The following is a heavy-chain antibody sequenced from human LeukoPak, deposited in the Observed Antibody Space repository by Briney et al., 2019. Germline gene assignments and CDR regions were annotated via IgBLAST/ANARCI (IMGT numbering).Heavy chain of an antibody. CDR2: ISGSGDTP. CDR1: GFTFSNFD. CDR3: AKCPPDFWIGYPSADFYYYMDV. J-gene: IGHJ6*03. V-gene: IGHV3-23*01. D-gene: IGHD3-3*01. Sequence: GGSLRLSCAVSGFTFSNFDMTWVRQAPGKGLEWVSAISGSGDTPYFADSVKGRFTISRDNFKNTLYLQMNSLRAEDTAVYYCAKCPPDFWIGYPSADFYYYMDVWGKGTTVTVSS.